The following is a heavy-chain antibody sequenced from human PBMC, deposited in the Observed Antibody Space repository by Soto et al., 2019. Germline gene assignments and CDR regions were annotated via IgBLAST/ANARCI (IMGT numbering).Heavy chain of an antibody. Sequence: RASVKVSCKASGYRFTTHYIHWVRQAPGQGLEWMGRMNVGTGGTTYAHKFQGRVTMTRDTSIRTAYLEVSSVKSDDTAMYYCARDGNFALRGYSFGFDFWGQGTLVTVSS. CDR3: ARDGNFALRGYSFGFDF. D-gene: IGHD5-18*01. J-gene: IGHJ4*02. V-gene: IGHV1-2*06. CDR2: MNVGTGGT. CDR1: GYRFTTHY.